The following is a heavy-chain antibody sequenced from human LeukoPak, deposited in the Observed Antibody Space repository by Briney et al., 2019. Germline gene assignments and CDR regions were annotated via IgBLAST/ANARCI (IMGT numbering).Heavy chain of an antibody. V-gene: IGHV3-48*01. CDR3: AKDPRGYYDILTGYNYFDY. D-gene: IGHD3-9*01. Sequence: PGGSLRLSCAASGFTFSSYSMNWVRQAPGKGLEWVSYISSSSSTIYYADSVKGRFTISRDNSKNTLYLQMNSLRAEDTAVYYCAKDPRGYYDILTGYNYFDYWGQGTLVTVSS. CDR1: GFTFSSYS. CDR2: ISSSSSTI. J-gene: IGHJ4*02.